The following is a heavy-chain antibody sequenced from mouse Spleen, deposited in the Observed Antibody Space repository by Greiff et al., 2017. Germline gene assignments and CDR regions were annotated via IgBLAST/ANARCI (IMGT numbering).Heavy chain of an antibody. V-gene: IGHV1-64*01. CDR1: GYTFTSYW. D-gene: IGHD2-1*01. CDR2: IHPNSGST. CDR3: ARKGNYGNYYYAMDY. Sequence: QVQLQQSGAELVKPGASVKLSCKASGYTFTSYWMHWVKQRPGQGLEWIGMIHPNSGSTNYNEKFKSKATLTVDKSSSTAYMQLSSLTSEDSAVYYCARKGNYGNYYYAMDYWGQGTSVTVSS. J-gene: IGHJ4*01.